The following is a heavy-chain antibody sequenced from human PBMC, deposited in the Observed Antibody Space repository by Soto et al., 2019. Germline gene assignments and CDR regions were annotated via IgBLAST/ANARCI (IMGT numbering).Heavy chain of an antibody. J-gene: IGHJ6*02. Sequence: GASVKVSCKASGYSFTDYHIHWVRQAPGQGXEWLGRINPKGGGTSTAQKFQGWVTMTTDTSISTASMELTRLTSDDTAIYYCARGHSTDCSNGVCSFFYNHDMDVWGQGTTVTVSS. CDR1: GYSFTDYH. CDR3: ARGHSTDCSNGVCSFFYNHDMDV. CDR2: INPKGGGT. V-gene: IGHV1-2*04. D-gene: IGHD2-8*01.